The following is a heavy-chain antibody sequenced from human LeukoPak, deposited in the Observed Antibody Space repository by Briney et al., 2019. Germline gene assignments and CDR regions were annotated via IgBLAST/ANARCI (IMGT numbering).Heavy chain of an antibody. V-gene: IGHV3-23*01. D-gene: IGHD3-10*01. CDR1: GFTFSNYG. J-gene: IGHJ5*02. CDR2: ITGNGANT. Sequence: TGGSLRLSCAASGFTFSNYGMSWVRQAPGKGLEWVSAITGNGANTFCADSVKGRFTISRDNSKNTMYLQMNSLRAEDTALYYCARDRSGSYPNWFDPWGQGTLVTVSS. CDR3: ARDRSGSYPNWFDP.